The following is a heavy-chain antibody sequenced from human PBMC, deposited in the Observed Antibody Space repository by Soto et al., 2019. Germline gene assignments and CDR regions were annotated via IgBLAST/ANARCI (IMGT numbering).Heavy chain of an antibody. CDR2: IIPIFGTA. J-gene: IGHJ5*02. CDR3: ARDTPPGEDYSFWFAP. D-gene: IGHD2-15*01. V-gene: IGHV1-69*13. Sequence: SVKVSCKASGGTFSSYAISWVRQAPGQGLEWMGGIIPIFGTANYAQKFQGRVTITADESTSTAYMELSSLRSEDTAVYYCARDTPPGEDYSFWFAPWGKGTRVTVPS. CDR1: GGTFSSYA.